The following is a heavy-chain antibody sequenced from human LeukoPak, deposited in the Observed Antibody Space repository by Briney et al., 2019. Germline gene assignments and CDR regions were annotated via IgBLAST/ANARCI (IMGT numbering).Heavy chain of an antibody. CDR2: IYGDGSST. V-gene: IGHV3-74*01. Sequence: GGSLRLSCAASGFTFNTAWMHWVRQAPGKGLVWVSRIYGDGSSTTYADSVKGRFTISRDNAKNTVYLQMNSLRVEDTAVYYCATDGGHAFSLWGQGTMVTVSS. J-gene: IGHJ3*01. CDR1: GFTFNTAW. CDR3: ATDGGHAFSL. D-gene: IGHD3-16*01.